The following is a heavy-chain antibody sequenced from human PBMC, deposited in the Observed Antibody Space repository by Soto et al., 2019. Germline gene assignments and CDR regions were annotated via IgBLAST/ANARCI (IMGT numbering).Heavy chain of an antibody. Sequence: GASVKVSCKASGYTLTGYYMHWMRQAPGQGLEWVGGINPNSGGTKYAQKFQGRVTMTRDTSISTEYMDLTRLKYDDTAVYYCALSHFTMLRGVSHYYALDVWGQGTTVTVSS. V-gene: IGHV1-2*02. J-gene: IGHJ6*02. CDR3: ALSHFTMLRGVSHYYALDV. CDR2: INPNSGGT. D-gene: IGHD3-10*01. CDR1: GYTLTGYY.